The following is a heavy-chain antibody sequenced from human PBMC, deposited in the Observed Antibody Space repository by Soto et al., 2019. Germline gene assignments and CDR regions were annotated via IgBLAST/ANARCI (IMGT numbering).Heavy chain of an antibody. CDR1: GGSFSGYY. J-gene: IGHJ5*02. V-gene: IGHV4-34*01. D-gene: IGHD3-10*01. CDR2: INHSGST. CDR3: ARDGSGSAGNWFDP. Sequence: QVQLQQWGAGLLKPSETLSLTCAVYGGSFSGYYWSWIRQPPGKGLEWIGEINHSGSTNYNPSLKSRVTISVDTSKNQLSLKLSSVTAADTAVYYCARDGSGSAGNWFDPWGQGTLVTVSS.